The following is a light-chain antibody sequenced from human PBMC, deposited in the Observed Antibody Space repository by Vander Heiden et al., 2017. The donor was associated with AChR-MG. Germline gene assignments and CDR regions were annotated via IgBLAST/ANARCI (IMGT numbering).Light chain of an antibody. Sequence: DIQMTQSPSTPSASVGDRGTITCRASQSISSWLAWYQQKPGKAPKLLIYGASSLESGVPSRFSGSGSGTEFTLTISSLQPDDFATYYCQQYSSRTFGQGTKVEIK. CDR3: QQYSSRT. CDR2: GAS. CDR1: QSISSW. V-gene: IGKV1-5*01. J-gene: IGKJ1*01.